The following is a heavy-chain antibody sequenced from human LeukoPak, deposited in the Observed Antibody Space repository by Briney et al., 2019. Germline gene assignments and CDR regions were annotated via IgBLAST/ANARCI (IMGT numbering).Heavy chain of an antibody. CDR1: GFTFNDYG. J-gene: IGHJ4*02. V-gene: IGHV3-33*01. D-gene: IGHD1-26*01. CDR2: IWADGSDK. Sequence: PGGSLRLSCVASGFTFNDYGMHRVRQAPGKGLEWVGVIWADGSDKYYGDSVKGRFSISRDNSKNTLYLQMNSLRAEDTAVYYCARESWDYYFDFWGQGILVTVSS. CDR3: ARESWDYYFDF.